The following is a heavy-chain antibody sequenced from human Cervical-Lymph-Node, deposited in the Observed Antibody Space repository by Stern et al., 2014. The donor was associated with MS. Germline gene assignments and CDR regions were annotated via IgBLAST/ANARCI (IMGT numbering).Heavy chain of an antibody. CDR3: ASVGATTDYYYGMDV. V-gene: IGHV4-61*01. CDR1: GGSVSSGSYY. J-gene: IGHJ6*02. CDR2: IYYSGST. Sequence: QVQLQESGPGLVKPSETLSLTCTVSGGSVSSGSYYWSWIRQPPGKGLEWIGYIYYSGSTNYNPSLKSRVTISVDTSKNQFSLKLSSVTAADTAVYYCASVGATTDYYYGMDVWGQGTTVTVSS. D-gene: IGHD1-26*01.